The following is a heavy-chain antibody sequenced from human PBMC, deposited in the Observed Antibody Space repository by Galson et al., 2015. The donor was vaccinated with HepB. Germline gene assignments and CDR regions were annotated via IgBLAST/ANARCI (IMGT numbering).Heavy chain of an antibody. CDR1: GGTLTSYA. J-gene: IGHJ6*02. CDR3: ARHRDTAMVTMPRAGDYYYGLDV. Sequence: SVKVSCKASGGTLTSYAISWVRQAPGQGPEWMGGIIPIIRISNYAQRFQGRVTITADESTSTAYMELSSLRSEDTAVYYCARHRDTAMVTMPRAGDYYYGLDVWGQGTTVTVSS. D-gene: IGHD5-18*01. V-gene: IGHV1-69*10. CDR2: IIPIIRIS.